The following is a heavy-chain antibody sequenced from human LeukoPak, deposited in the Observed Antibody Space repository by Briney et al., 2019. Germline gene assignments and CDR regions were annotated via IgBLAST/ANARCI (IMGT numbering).Heavy chain of an antibody. D-gene: IGHD3-22*01. CDR2: IYHSGST. CDR1: GGSISSSNW. J-gene: IGHJ4*02. V-gene: IGHV4-4*02. CDR3: ARGRGYYPTPFGY. Sequence: SETLSLTCAVSGGSISSSNWWSWVRQPPGKGLEWIGEIYHSGSTNYNPSLKSRVTISVDKSKNQFSLKLSSVTAADTAVYYCARGRGYYPTPFGYWGQGTLVTVSS.